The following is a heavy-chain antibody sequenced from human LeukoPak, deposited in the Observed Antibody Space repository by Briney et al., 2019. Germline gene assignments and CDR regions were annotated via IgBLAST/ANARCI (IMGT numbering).Heavy chain of an antibody. CDR2: ISSSSSYI. Sequence: GGSLRLSCAAFGFTVSNNFLNWVRQAPGKGLEWVSSISSSSSYIYYADSVKGRFTISRDNAKNSLYLQMNSLRAEDTAVYYCARVDYGDYFDYWGQGTLVTVSS. J-gene: IGHJ4*02. D-gene: IGHD4-17*01. CDR3: ARVDYGDYFDY. V-gene: IGHV3-21*01. CDR1: GFTVSNNF.